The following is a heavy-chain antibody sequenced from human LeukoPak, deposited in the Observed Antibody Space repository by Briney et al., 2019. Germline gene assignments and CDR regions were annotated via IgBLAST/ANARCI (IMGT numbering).Heavy chain of an antibody. Sequence: SETLSLTCAVYGGSFSGYYWSWIRQPPGKGLEWIGEINHSGSTNYNPSLKSRVTISVDTSKNQFSLKLSSVTAADTAVHYCARPRMRITMVRGVMRGMDVWGQGTTVTVSS. CDR1: GGSFSGYY. D-gene: IGHD3-10*01. J-gene: IGHJ6*02. CDR2: INHSGST. CDR3: ARPRMRITMVRGVMRGMDV. V-gene: IGHV4-34*01.